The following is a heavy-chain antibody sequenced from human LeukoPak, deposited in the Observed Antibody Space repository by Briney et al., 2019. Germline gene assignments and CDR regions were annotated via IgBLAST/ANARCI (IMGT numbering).Heavy chain of an antibody. Sequence: SVNVSCKASGGTFSSYAISWVRQAPGQGLEWMGGIIPIFGTANYAQKFQGRVTITTDESTSTAYMELSSLRSEDTAVYYCARDQGSSGSPGDAFDIWGQRTMVTVSS. CDR1: GGTFSSYA. V-gene: IGHV1-69*05. D-gene: IGHD6-19*01. CDR3: ARDQGSSGSPGDAFDI. J-gene: IGHJ3*02. CDR2: IIPIFGTA.